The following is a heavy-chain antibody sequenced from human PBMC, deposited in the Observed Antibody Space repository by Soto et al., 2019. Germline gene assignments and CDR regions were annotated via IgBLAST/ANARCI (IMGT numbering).Heavy chain of an antibody. Sequence: QITLKETGPTLVKPTQPLPLSCTFSVVSLSTSGSGVGGIRQPPGKSLEWLALIYRDDDKRYSQSLNSSLTITKDTSKNQVVRIMTNMDPVETATYYCAHTRGSYVGYWGQGTLVTVSS. D-gene: IGHD1-26*01. J-gene: IGHJ4*02. CDR3: AHTRGSYVGY. CDR1: VVSLSTSGSG. V-gene: IGHV2-5*02. CDR2: IYRDDDK.